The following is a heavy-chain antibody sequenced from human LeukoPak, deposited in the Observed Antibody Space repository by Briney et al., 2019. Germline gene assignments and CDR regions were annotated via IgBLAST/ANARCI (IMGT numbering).Heavy chain of an antibody. CDR1: GYTFTGYY. J-gene: IGHJ5*02. D-gene: IGHD3-3*01. CDR2: MNPNSGNT. Sequence: ASVKVSCKASGYTFTGYYMHWVRQAPGQGLEWMGWMNPNSGNTGYAQKFQGRVTMTRNTSISTAYMELSSLRSEDTAVYYCARGGSIGQLGYYDFWSGYRATQKQKNWFDPWGQGTLVTVSS. V-gene: IGHV1-8*02. CDR3: ARGGSIGQLGYYDFWSGYRATQKQKNWFDP.